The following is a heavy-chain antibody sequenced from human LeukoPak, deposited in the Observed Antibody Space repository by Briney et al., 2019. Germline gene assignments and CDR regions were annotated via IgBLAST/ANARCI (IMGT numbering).Heavy chain of an antibody. CDR1: GFTFSSYA. D-gene: IGHD3-10*01. V-gene: IGHV3-30*04. J-gene: IGHJ4*02. Sequence: AGGSLRLSCAASGFTFSSYAMHWVRQAPGKGLEWVAVISYDGSNKYYADSVKGRFTISRDNSKNTLYLQMNSLRAEDTAVYYCARDLWYYGSGSFFDYWGQGTLVTVSS. CDR3: ARDLWYYGSGSFFDY. CDR2: ISYDGSNK.